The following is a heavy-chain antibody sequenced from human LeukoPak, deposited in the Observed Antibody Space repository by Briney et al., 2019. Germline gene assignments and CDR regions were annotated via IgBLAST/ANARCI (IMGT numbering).Heavy chain of an antibody. V-gene: IGHV3-33*01. Sequence: GGSLRLSCAASGFTFSSYGMHWVRQAPGKGLEWVAVIWYDGSNKYYADSVKGRFTISRDNSKNTLYLQMNSLRAEDTAVYYCARDKDYHSSGLIIGAFDIWGQGTMVTVSS. J-gene: IGHJ3*02. D-gene: IGHD3-22*01. CDR2: IWYDGSNK. CDR1: GFTFSSYG. CDR3: ARDKDYHSSGLIIGAFDI.